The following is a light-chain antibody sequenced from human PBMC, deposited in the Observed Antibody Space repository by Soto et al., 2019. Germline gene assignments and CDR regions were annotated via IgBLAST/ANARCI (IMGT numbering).Light chain of an antibody. V-gene: IGLV2-14*01. CDR1: RSDIGDSNF. CDR2: EVN. J-gene: IGLJ1*01. CDR3: ASLRSGTILV. Sequence: QSALTQPASVSGSPGQSVTISCTGPRSDIGDSNFISWYQHSPPKAPRLLIYEVNNRPSGVSRRFSASKAGNTASLTISGLLDDDEADDFCASLRSGTILVFGSGTKLTVL.